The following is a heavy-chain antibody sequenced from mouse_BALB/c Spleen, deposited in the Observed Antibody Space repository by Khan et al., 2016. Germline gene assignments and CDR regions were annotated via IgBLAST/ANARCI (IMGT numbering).Heavy chain of an antibody. D-gene: IGHD1-1*01. Sequence: EVQLQESGPGLVKPSQSLSLTCTVTGYSITSDYAWNWIRQFPGNKLEWMGYISYSGSTSYNPSLKSRISITRDTSKNQFLLQFNSVTTEDTATYYCARYYYGSSYFDYWGQGTTLTVSS. V-gene: IGHV3-2*02. CDR3: ARYYYGSSYFDY. J-gene: IGHJ2*01. CDR1: GYSITSDYA. CDR2: ISYSGST.